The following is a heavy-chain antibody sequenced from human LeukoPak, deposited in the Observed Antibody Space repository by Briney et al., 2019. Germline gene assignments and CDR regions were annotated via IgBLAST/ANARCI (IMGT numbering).Heavy chain of an antibody. CDR2: IRYDGSNK. J-gene: IGHJ6*03. D-gene: IGHD2-2*01. V-gene: IGHV3-30*02. Sequence: GGSLRLSCAASGFTFSSYGMHWVRQAPGKGLEWVAFIRYDGSNKYHADSVKGRFTISRDNSKNTLYLQMNSLRAEDTAVYYCAKTKPVPAAGYYYYYMDVWGKGTTVTVSS. CDR3: AKTKPVPAAGYYYYYMDV. CDR1: GFTFSSYG.